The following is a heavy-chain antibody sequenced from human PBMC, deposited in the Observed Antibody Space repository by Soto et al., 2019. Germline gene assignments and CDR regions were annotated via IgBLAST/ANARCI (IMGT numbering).Heavy chain of an antibody. Sequence: KPSETLSLTCAVYGGSFSGYYWSWLRQPPGKGLEWIGENKHSGSTNNNPSLKSRVTISVDTSKNQFSLKLSSVTAADTAVYYCARGRLVRTRNPPYYYYYMDVWRKATTVTVSS. J-gene: IGHJ6*03. CDR3: ARGRLVRTRNPPYYYYYMDV. CDR1: GGSFSGYY. V-gene: IGHV4-34*01. D-gene: IGHD3-10*01. CDR2: NKHSGST.